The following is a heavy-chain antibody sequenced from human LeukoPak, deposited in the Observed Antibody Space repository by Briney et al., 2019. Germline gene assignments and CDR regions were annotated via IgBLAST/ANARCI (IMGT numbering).Heavy chain of an antibody. V-gene: IGHV1-46*01. Sequence: ASVKVSCKASGYTFTRYYMHWVRQAPGQGLEWMGIINPSGGSTTYAQKFQGRVSMTRDTSTNTVYMDLSSLRYEDTAVYYCAKPSYGGGNGLWDLDFNYWGQGTLVTVSS. CDR1: GYTFTRYY. D-gene: IGHD2-21*01. CDR2: INPSGGST. J-gene: IGHJ4*02. CDR3: AKPSYGGGNGLWDLDFNY.